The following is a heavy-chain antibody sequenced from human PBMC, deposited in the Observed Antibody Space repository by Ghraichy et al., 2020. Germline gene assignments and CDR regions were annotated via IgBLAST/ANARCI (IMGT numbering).Heavy chain of an antibody. CDR3: ARGWEGAYCGGDCYPRAYFDY. V-gene: IGHV4-31*03. CDR1: GGSISSGGYY. Sequence: SETLSLTCTVSGGSISSGGYYWSWIRQHPGKGLEWIGYIYYSGSTYYNPSLKSRVTISVDTSKNQFSLKLSSVTAADTAVYYCARGWEGAYCGGDCYPRAYFDYWGQGTLVTVSS. J-gene: IGHJ4*02. D-gene: IGHD2-21*02. CDR2: IYYSGST.